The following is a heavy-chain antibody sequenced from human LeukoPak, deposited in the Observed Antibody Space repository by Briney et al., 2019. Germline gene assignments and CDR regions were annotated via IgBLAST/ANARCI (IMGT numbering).Heavy chain of an antibody. Sequence: GASVKVSCKASDYTFTSYDINWVRQATGQGLEWMGWMNPNSGNTGYAQKFQGRVTMTRNTSISTAYMELSSLRSEDTAVYYCARPTRLWFGELSFTYWGQGTLVTVSS. V-gene: IGHV1-8*01. CDR3: ARPTRLWFGELSFTY. CDR2: MNPNSGNT. CDR1: DYTFTSYD. D-gene: IGHD3-10*01. J-gene: IGHJ4*02.